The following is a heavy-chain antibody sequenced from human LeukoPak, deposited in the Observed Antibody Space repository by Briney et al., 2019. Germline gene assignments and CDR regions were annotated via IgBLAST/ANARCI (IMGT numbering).Heavy chain of an antibody. CDR2: IIPILGIA. J-gene: IGHJ5*02. Sequence: GASVKVSCKASVGTFSSYTISWVRQAPGQGLEWMGRIIPILGIANYAQKFQGRVTITADKSTSTAYMELSSLRSEDTAVYYCARDSYSPFDSIPLVVPAAIPDNWFDPWGQGTLVTVSS. CDR3: ARDSYSPFDSIPLVVPAAIPDNWFDP. CDR1: VGTFSSYT. D-gene: IGHD2-2*01. V-gene: IGHV1-69*04.